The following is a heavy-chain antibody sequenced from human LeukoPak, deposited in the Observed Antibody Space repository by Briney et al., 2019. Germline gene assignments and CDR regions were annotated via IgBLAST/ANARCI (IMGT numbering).Heavy chain of an antibody. CDR1: GFTFSSYT. Sequence: GGSLRLSCAASGFTFSSYTMNWVRQPPGKGLEWVSNIGTSSTTIYYADSVKGRFTISRDNAKNSLYLQMNTLRAGDTAVYYCARINSGLKWGDALDIWGQGTMVTVSS. D-gene: IGHD5-12*01. V-gene: IGHV3-48*04. CDR2: IGTSSTTI. CDR3: ARINSGLKWGDALDI. J-gene: IGHJ3*02.